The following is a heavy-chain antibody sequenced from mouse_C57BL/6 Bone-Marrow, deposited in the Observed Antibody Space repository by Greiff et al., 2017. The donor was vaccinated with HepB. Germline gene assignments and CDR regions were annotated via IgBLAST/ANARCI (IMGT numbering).Heavy chain of an antibody. CDR1: GFTFSDYY. CDR2: ISNGGGST. V-gene: IGHV5-12*01. D-gene: IGHD2-5*01. Sequence: EVQLVESGGGLVQPGGSLKLSCAASGFTFSDYYMYWVRQTPEKRLEWVAYISNGGGSTYYPDTVKGRFTISRDNAKNTLYLQMSRLKSEDTAMYYCARSGYSNYGFAYWGQGTLVTVSA. J-gene: IGHJ3*01. CDR3: ARSGYSNYGFAY.